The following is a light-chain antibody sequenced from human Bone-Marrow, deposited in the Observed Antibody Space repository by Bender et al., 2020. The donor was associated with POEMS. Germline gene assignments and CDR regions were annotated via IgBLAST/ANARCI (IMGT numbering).Light chain of an antibody. CDR1: SSNIGTNP. CDR3: AAWEDSLNGWV. V-gene: IGLV1-44*01. Sequence: QSVLTQPPSASGTPGQRVTISCSGSSSNIGTNPVNWYQQLPGTAPKLLIYTNNLRPSGVPDRFSGSKSGTSASLAISGLQSEDEADYYCAAWEDSLNGWVFGGGTKLTVL. CDR2: TNN. J-gene: IGLJ3*02.